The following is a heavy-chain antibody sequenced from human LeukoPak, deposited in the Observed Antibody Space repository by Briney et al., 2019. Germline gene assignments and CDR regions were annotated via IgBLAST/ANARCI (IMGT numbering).Heavy chain of an antibody. Sequence: SETLSLTCTVSGGSISSYYWSWIRQPPGKGLEWIGYIYYSGSTNYNPSLKSRVTISVDTSKNQFSLKLSSVTAADTAVYYCARNRYSSGWTDYYYYGMDVWGQGTTVTVSS. D-gene: IGHD6-19*01. V-gene: IGHV4-59*01. CDR2: IYYSGST. CDR3: ARNRYSSGWTDYYYYGMDV. J-gene: IGHJ6*02. CDR1: GGSISSYY.